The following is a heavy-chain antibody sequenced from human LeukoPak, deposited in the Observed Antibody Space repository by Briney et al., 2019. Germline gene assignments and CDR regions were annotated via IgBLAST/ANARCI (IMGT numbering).Heavy chain of an antibody. Sequence: PSETLSLTCAVYGGSFSGYYWSWIRQPPGKGLEWIGEINHSGSTNYNPSLKSRVTISVDTSKNQFSLKLSSVTAADTAVYYCARRDGYKFDYWGQGTLVTVSS. CDR3: ARRDGYKFDY. J-gene: IGHJ4*02. V-gene: IGHV4-34*01. D-gene: IGHD5-24*01. CDR2: INHSGST. CDR1: GGSFSGYY.